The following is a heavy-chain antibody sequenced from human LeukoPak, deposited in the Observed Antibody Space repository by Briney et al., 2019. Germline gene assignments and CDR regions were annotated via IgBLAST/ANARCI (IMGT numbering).Heavy chain of an antibody. Sequence: SETLSLTCTVSGGSVSSSTYYWGWIRQPPGKGLERIGSISYSGTNYNNTSLNSRASISIETSKNQFSVKLTSVSAADTAMYYCASLGTLRSWGQGTLVTVSS. CDR2: ISYSGTN. J-gene: IGHJ5*02. CDR3: ASLGTLRS. V-gene: IGHV4-39*01. D-gene: IGHD7-27*01. CDR1: GGSVSSSTYY.